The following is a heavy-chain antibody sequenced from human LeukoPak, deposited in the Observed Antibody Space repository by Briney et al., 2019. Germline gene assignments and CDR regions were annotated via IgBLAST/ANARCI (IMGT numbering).Heavy chain of an antibody. CDR3: ASVFYGSGSLGDAFDI. V-gene: IGHV1-2*02. Sequence: ASVKVSCKASGYTFTGYYMHWVRQAPGQGLEWMGWINPNSGGTNYAQKFQGRVTMTRDTSISTAYMELSRLRSDDTAVYYCASVFYGSGSLGDAFDIWGQGTMVTVSS. CDR2: INPNSGGT. J-gene: IGHJ3*02. D-gene: IGHD3-10*01. CDR1: GYTFTGYY.